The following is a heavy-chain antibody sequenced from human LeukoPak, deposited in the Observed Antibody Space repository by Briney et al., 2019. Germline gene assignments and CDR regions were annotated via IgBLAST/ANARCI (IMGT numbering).Heavy chain of an antibody. CDR1: GGSFSGYY. CDR2: INHSGST. Sequence: SESLSLTCAVYGGSFSGYYWSWIRQPPGKGLEWIGEINHSGSTNYNPSLKSRVTISVDTSKNQFSLKLSSVTAADTAVYYCASSGQTGTYYYMDVWGKGTTVTVSS. CDR3: ASSGQTGTYYYMDV. D-gene: IGHD2-15*01. V-gene: IGHV4-34*01. J-gene: IGHJ6*03.